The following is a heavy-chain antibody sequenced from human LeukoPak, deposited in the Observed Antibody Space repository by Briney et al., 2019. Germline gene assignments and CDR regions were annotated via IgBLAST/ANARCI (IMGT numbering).Heavy chain of an antibody. CDR3: ARVLYSSGWYYFDY. J-gene: IGHJ4*02. Sequence: PGGSLRLSCAASGFTFSSYEMNWVRQAPGKGLEWVSYISSSGSTIYYADSVKGRFTISRDNAKNTLYLQMNSLRAEDTAVYYCARVLYSSGWYYFDYWGQGTLVTVSS. CDR2: ISSSGSTI. D-gene: IGHD6-19*01. V-gene: IGHV3-48*03. CDR1: GFTFSSYE.